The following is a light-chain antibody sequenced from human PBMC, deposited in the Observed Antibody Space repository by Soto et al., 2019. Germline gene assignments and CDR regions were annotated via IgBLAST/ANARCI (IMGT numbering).Light chain of an antibody. CDR1: QNVNSN. CDR2: GAS. Sequence: EIVMTQSPATLSVSPGERATLSCRASQNVNSNLAWYQQKPGQAPRLLIYGASTRATGFPARFSGSGSGTEFTLTISSLQSEDFAVYYCQQYNNWPLYTFGQGTELEIK. J-gene: IGKJ2*01. CDR3: QQYNNWPLYT. V-gene: IGKV3-15*01.